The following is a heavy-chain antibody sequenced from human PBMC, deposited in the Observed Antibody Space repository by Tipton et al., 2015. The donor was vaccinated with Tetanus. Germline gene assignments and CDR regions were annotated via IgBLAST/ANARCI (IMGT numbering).Heavy chain of an antibody. D-gene: IGHD3-22*01. J-gene: IGHJ4*02. Sequence: SLRLSCAASGFTFSSYAMHWVRQAPGKGLEWVAVISYDGSNKYYADSVKGRFTISRDNSKNTLYLQMNSLRAEDTAAYYCAKYYYDSNTSGYFDYWGQGTLVTVSS. CDR3: AKYYYDSNTSGYFDY. CDR2: ISYDGSNK. V-gene: IGHV3-30-3*02. CDR1: GFTFSSYA.